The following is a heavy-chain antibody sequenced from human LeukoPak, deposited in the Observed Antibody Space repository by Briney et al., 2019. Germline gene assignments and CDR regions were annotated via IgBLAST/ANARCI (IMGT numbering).Heavy chain of an antibody. CDR2: IYNNGNT. J-gene: IGHJ4*02. CDR3: ARVLRGAYCGGDCYRLDY. CDR1: GGSIKNFN. V-gene: IGHV4-59*01. Sequence: TSETLSLTCTVSGGSIKNFNWSWIRQCPGKGLEWLGYIYNNGNTNYNASLKSRVIMSIDTSKNQFSLKVTSVTAADTAIYYCARVLRGAYCGGDCYRLDYWGQGMLVIVSS. D-gene: IGHD2-21*02.